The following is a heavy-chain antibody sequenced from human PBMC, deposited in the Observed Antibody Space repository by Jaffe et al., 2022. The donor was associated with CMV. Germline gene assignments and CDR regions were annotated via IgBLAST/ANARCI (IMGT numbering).Heavy chain of an antibody. Sequence: QLQLQESGPGLVKPSETLSLTCTVSGGSISSSSYYWGWIRQPPGKGLEWIGSIYYSGSTYYNPSLKSRVTISVDTSKNQFSLKLSSVTAADTAVYYCAREGYSSGWYRLFDYWGQGTLVTVSS. J-gene: IGHJ4*02. D-gene: IGHD6-19*01. CDR3: AREGYSSGWYRLFDY. CDR2: IYYSGST. V-gene: IGHV4-39*02. CDR1: GGSISSSSYY.